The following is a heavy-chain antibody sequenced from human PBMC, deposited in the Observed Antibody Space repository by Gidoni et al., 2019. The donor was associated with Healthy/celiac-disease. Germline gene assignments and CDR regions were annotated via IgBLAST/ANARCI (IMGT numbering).Heavy chain of an antibody. CDR1: GGSISSGDYY. CDR3: ARAIVGATKIDY. D-gene: IGHD1-26*01. CDR2: IYYSGST. Sequence: QVQLQESGPGLVKPSQTLSLPCTVSGGSISSGDYYWSWIRQPPGKGLEWIGYIYYSGSTDYNPSLKSRVTISVDTSKNQFSLKLSSVTAADTAVYYCARAIVGATKIDYWGQGTLVTVSS. V-gene: IGHV4-30-4*01. J-gene: IGHJ4*02.